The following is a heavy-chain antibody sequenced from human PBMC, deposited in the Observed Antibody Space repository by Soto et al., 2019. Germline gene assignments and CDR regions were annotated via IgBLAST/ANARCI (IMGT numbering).Heavy chain of an antibody. V-gene: IGHV4-59*01. J-gene: IGHJ6*02. CDR3: ARVRIAAAGNFYYGMDV. CDR1: GGSISSYY. Sequence: SETLSLTCTVSGGSISSYYWSWIRQPPGKGLEWIGYIYYSGSTNYNPSLKSRVTISVDTSKNQFSLKLSSVTAADTAVYYCARVRIAAAGNFYYGMDVWGQGTTVTVSS. D-gene: IGHD6-13*01. CDR2: IYYSGST.